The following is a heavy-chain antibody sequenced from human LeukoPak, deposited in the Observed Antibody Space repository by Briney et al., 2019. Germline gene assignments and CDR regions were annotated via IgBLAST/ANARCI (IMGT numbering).Heavy chain of an antibody. J-gene: IGHJ6*03. CDR1: AFTFSNYA. CDR3: AKHSHRHYHYYYMDV. Sequence: PGGSLRLSCAASAFTFSNYALTWVRQTPGKGLEWVSSITGSDGNTQYADSVKGRFTISRDNSKNTLYLQMNSLRAEDTALYFCAKHSHRHYHYYYMDVWGTGTTVTVFS. CDR2: ITGSDGNT. D-gene: IGHD1-26*01. V-gene: IGHV3-23*01.